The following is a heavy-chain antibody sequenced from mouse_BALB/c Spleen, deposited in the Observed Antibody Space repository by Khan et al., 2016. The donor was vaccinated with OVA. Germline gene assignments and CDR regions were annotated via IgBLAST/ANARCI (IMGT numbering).Heavy chain of an antibody. J-gene: IGHJ2*01. Sequence: QLEESGPGLGKPSQSLSLTCTVTGYSITSDYAWNWIRQFPGNKLEWMGYISYSGDTAYNSSLKSRISMTRDTSKSQFILHMNSVTTEYTATCDCATLILYCYCINFEWCYVDYWGQGTTLTVSS. CDR2: ISYSGDT. D-gene: IGHD1-3*01. CDR3: ATLILYCYCINFEWCYVDY. CDR1: GYSITSDYA. V-gene: IGHV3-2*02.